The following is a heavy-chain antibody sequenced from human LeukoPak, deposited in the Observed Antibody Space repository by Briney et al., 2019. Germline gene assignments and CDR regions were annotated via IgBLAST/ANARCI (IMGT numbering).Heavy chain of an antibody. CDR3: ARDWVGFSTGTQALFDY. Sequence: SETLSLTCAVYGGSFSGYYWSWIRQPPGKGLEWIGEIKHSGSTNYNPSLKSRVTISVDTSKNQFSLKLSSVTAADTAVYYCARDWVGFSTGTQALFDYWGQGTLVTVSS. CDR2: IKHSGST. V-gene: IGHV4-34*01. J-gene: IGHJ4*02. CDR1: GGSFSGYY. D-gene: IGHD1-1*01.